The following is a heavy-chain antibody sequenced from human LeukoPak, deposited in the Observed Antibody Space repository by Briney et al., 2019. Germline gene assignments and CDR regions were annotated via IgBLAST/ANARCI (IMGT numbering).Heavy chain of an antibody. J-gene: IGHJ5*02. D-gene: IGHD3-10*01. Sequence: SETLSLTCTVSGGSISSYYWSWIRQPAGKGLEWIGRIYTSGSTNYNPSLKSRVTMSVDTSKNQFSLKLSSVTAADTAVYYCARYTYYYGSGSYPQGSNWFDPWGQGTLVTVSS. CDR2: IYTSGST. CDR1: GGSISSYY. CDR3: ARYTYYYGSGSYPQGSNWFDP. V-gene: IGHV4-4*07.